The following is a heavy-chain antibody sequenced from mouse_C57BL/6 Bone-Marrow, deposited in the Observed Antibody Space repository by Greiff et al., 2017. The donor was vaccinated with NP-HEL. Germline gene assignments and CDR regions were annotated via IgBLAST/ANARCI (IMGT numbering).Heavy chain of an antibody. D-gene: IGHD1-1*01. V-gene: IGHV1-59*01. CDR1: GYTFTSYW. CDR2: IDPSDSYT. J-gene: IGHJ3*01. Sequence: QVQLQQSGAELVRPGTSVKLSCKASGYTFTSYWMHWVKQRPGQGLEWIGVIDPSDSYTNYNQKFKGKATLTVDTSSSTAYMQLSSLTSEDSAVYYCALYGSSLFAYWGQGTLVTVSA. CDR3: ALYGSSLFAY.